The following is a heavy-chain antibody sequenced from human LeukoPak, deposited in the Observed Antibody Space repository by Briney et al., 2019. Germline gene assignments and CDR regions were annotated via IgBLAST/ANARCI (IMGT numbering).Heavy chain of an antibody. Sequence: GGSLRLSCAASGFTFSSYAMSWVRQAPGKGLEWVSAISGSGGSTYYADSVKGRFTTSRDNSKNTLYLQMNSLRAEDTAVYYCAKLRVIAAAGIGYFQHWGQGTLVTVSS. CDR1: GFTFSSYA. CDR2: ISGSGGST. J-gene: IGHJ1*01. V-gene: IGHV3-23*01. D-gene: IGHD6-13*01. CDR3: AKLRVIAAAGIGYFQH.